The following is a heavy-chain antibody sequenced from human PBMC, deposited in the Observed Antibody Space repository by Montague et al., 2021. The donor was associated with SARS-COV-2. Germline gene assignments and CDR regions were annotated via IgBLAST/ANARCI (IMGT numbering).Heavy chain of an antibody. V-gene: IGHV3-30*04. CDR1: GFAFSLYS. CDR2: TRHDESQK. D-gene: IGHD6-19*01. CDR3: ARIGLGWSYGNGMDV. Sequence: SRSLSLSASGFAFSLYSMHWVRQAPGKGLEWVAVTRHDESQKFYADSVKGRVTISKDNSKNILYLQMNSLRREDTAVYHCARIGLGWSYGNGMDVWGQGTTVIVSS. J-gene: IGHJ6*02.